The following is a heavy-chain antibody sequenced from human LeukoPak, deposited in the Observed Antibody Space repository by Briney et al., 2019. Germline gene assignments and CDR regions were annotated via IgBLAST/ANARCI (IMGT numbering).Heavy chain of an antibody. Sequence: GGSLRLSCVASGFTFSNYAMSWVRRAPGKGLEWVSVISGSGGVHSASGGAIYYAESARGRFTISRDNSENTLYLQLNSLRAEDTAVYYCAKHFGSGTYYNYLDYWGQGTLVTVSS. J-gene: IGHJ4*02. CDR2: ISGSGGVHSASGGAI. D-gene: IGHD3-10*01. CDR1: GFTFSNYA. CDR3: AKHFGSGTYYNYLDY. V-gene: IGHV3-23*01.